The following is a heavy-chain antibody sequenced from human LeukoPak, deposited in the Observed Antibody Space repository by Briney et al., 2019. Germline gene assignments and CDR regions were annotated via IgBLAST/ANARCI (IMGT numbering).Heavy chain of an antibody. CDR1: GYTFSSYN. J-gene: IGHJ4*02. D-gene: IGHD6-13*01. V-gene: IGHV3-21*01. Sequence: GGSLRLSCAPSGYTFSSYNMNWVRQAPGKGLEWVSSITSSRSSVYYADSVKGRFTISRDNAKNSLYLQMNSLRAEDTAVYYCARGAAAATFDYWGQGTLVTVSS. CDR2: ITSSRSSV. CDR3: ARGAAAATFDY.